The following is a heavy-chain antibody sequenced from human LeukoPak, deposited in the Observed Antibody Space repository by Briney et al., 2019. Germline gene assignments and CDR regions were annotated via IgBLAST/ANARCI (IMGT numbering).Heavy chain of an antibody. Sequence: PGGSLRLSCEASGFTLNKYWMHWVRQAPGKGLVWVSRITGDGSDIAYADSVKGRFTVSRDDAKNILFLQMTSLRVEDTAIYYCALDVYTTTSDWLDLWGQGTLVTVPS. J-gene: IGHJ5*02. CDR3: ALDVYTTTSDWLDL. CDR1: GFTLNKYW. V-gene: IGHV3-74*01. D-gene: IGHD5-24*01. CDR2: ITGDGSDI.